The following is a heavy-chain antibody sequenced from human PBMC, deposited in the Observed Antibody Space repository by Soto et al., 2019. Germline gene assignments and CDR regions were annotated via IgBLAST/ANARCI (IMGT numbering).Heavy chain of an antibody. CDR1: GYTFTSYG. Sequence: ASVKVSCKASGYTFTSYGISWVRQAPGQGLEWMGWISAYNGNTNYAQKLQGRVTMTTDTSTSTAYMELRSLRSDDTAVYYCAGGGPYSSGANRYYYYYGMDVWGQGTTVTVSS. J-gene: IGHJ6*02. CDR3: AGGGPYSSGANRYYYYYGMDV. V-gene: IGHV1-18*01. D-gene: IGHD6-25*01. CDR2: ISAYNGNT.